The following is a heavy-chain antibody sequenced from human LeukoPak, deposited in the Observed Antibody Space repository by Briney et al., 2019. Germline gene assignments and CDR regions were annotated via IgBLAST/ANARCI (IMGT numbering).Heavy chain of an antibody. CDR2: ISNSADST. CDR1: GFIFSNYA. D-gene: IGHD3-3*01. Sequence: PGGSLRLSCAASGFIFSNYAMSWVRQAPGKGLEWVSGISNSADSTYYAVSVKGRFTISRDNSKNTLYLQMNSLRAKDTAVYYCAKDRDFWSGYYDFDFWGRGTLVTVSS. CDR3: AKDRDFWSGYYDFDF. J-gene: IGHJ4*02. V-gene: IGHV3-23*01.